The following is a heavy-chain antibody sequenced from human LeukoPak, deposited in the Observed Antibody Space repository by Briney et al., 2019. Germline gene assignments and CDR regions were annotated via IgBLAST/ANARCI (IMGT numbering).Heavy chain of an antibody. V-gene: IGHV3-30*03. CDR2: ISYDGSSK. D-gene: IGHD1-26*01. Sequence: GGSLRLSCVASGFTFSSYGMHWVRQAPGKGLEWVAVISYDGSSKYYADSVKGRFTISRDNSKNTLYLQMNSLRAEDTAVYYCARGIEGELLQPSFDYWGQGTLVTVSS. CDR1: GFTFSSYG. CDR3: ARGIEGELLQPSFDY. J-gene: IGHJ4*02.